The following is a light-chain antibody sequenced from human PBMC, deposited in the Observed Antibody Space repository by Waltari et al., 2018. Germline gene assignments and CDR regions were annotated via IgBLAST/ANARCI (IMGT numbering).Light chain of an antibody. CDR1: QDLDNSY. J-gene: IGKJ1*01. Sequence: ELVLTQSPGTLSLSPGERATLSCRASQDLDNSYLVWYQQKPGQAPRLLIYGTSSRATGIPDRFSGSGSGTDFTLTINKLEPEDFAVYYCQQSRSSPGTFGQGTKVEIK. V-gene: IGKV3-20*01. CDR2: GTS. CDR3: QQSRSSPGT.